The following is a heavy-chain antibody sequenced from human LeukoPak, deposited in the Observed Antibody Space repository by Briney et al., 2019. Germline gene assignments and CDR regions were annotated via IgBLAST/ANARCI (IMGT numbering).Heavy chain of an antibody. D-gene: IGHD1-26*01. J-gene: IGHJ4*02. CDR3: ARGGSGSYHEVTPY. CDR1: GFTFSSYW. V-gene: IGHV3-7*04. CDR2: IKQDGSEK. Sequence: GGSLRLSCAASGFTFSSYWMSWVRQAPGKGLEWVANIKQDGSEKYYVDSVQGRFTISRDNAKNLLYLQMNSLRVDDTAVFYCARGGSGSYHEVTPYWGQGTLVTVSS.